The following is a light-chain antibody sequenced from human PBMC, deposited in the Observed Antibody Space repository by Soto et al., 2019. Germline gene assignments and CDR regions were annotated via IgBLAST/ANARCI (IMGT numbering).Light chain of an antibody. CDR3: QQYGSSPRT. Sequence: EIVLTQSPGTLSLSPGERATLSCRASQSVISSYLAWYQQKPGQAPRFLIYGASSRATGIPDRFSGSGSGTDFTLTISRLEPEDFAVYYWQQYGSSPRTFGQGTKVEIK. J-gene: IGKJ1*01. CDR2: GAS. CDR1: QSVISSY. V-gene: IGKV3-20*01.